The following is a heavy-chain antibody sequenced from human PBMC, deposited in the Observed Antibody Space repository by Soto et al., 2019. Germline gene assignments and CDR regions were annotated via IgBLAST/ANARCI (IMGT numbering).Heavy chain of an antibody. J-gene: IGHJ4*02. CDR1: GFTFSSYA. CDR3: ARRSSSWYFDY. CDR2: ISGSDGST. Sequence: EVQLLESGGGVVKPGGSLRLSCAASGFTFSSYAMNWVRQAPGKGLEWVSVISGSDGSTYYADSVKGRFTISRDNSKNTLNLQMNSLRAEDTAVYYCARRSSSWYFDYWGQGTLVTVSS. V-gene: IGHV3-23*01. D-gene: IGHD6-13*01.